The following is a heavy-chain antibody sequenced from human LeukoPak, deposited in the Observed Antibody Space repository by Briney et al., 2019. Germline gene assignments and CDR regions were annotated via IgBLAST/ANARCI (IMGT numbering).Heavy chain of an antibody. CDR1: GGSISSSSYY. CDR3: ASPSSYYYDSSGYYLWAFDI. CDR2: IYYSGST. D-gene: IGHD3-22*01. V-gene: IGHV4-39*01. Sequence: PSETLSLTCTVSGGSISSSSYYWGWIRQPPGKGLEWIGSIYYSGSTYYNPSLKSRVTISVDTSKNQFSLKLSSVTAADTAVYYCASPSSYYYDSSGYYLWAFDIWGQGTMVTVSS. J-gene: IGHJ3*02.